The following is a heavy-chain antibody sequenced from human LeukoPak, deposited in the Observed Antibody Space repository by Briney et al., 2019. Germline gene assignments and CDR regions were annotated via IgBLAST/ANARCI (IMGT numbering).Heavy chain of an antibody. J-gene: IGHJ4*02. V-gene: IGHV4-30-2*01. D-gene: IGHD1-1*01. Sequence: SQTLSLTCAVSGGSISSGGYSWSWIRQPPGKGLEWIGYIYHSGSTYYNPSLKSRVTISVDRSKNRFSLKLSSVTAADTAVYYCASGEGNTFDYWGQGTLVTVSS. CDR2: IYHSGST. CDR1: GGSISSGGYS. CDR3: ASGEGNTFDY.